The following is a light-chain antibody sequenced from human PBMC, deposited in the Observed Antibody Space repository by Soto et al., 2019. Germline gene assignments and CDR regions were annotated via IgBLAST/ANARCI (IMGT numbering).Light chain of an antibody. CDR3: QQYNSWPSLT. CDR2: GAS. CDR1: QSVSSN. Sequence: IVLTQSPATLSVYQGERATLSCRASQSVSSNLAWYQQKPGQAPRLLIYGASTRATRIPVRFSGSGSGSEFTLTITSLQSEDVAVYYCQQYNSWPSLTFGGGTKVDIK. V-gene: IGKV3-15*01. J-gene: IGKJ4*01.